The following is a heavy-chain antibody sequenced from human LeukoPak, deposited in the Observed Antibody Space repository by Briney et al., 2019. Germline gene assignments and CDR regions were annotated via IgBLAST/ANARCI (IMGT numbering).Heavy chain of an antibody. D-gene: IGHD2-2*01. CDR3: ARDVRHRYCSSTSCYRGWFDP. CDR1: GYTFTSYA. J-gene: IGHJ5*02. Sequence: SVKVSCKASGYTFTSYAISWVRQAPGQGLEWMGGIIPIFGTANYAQKFQGRVTITADESTSTAYMELSSLRSEDTAVYYCARDVRHRYCSSTSCYRGWFDPWGRGTLVTVSS. CDR2: IIPIFGTA. V-gene: IGHV1-69*13.